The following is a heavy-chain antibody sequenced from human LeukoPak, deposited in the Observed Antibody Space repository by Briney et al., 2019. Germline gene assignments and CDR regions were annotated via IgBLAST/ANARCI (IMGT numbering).Heavy chain of an antibody. CDR2: IWYDGSNK. D-gene: IGHD3-3*01. Sequence: GGSLRLSCAASGFTSSSYGMHWVRQAPGKGLEWVAVIWYDGSNKYYADSVKGRFTISRDNSKNTLYLQMNSLRAEDTAVYYCARRSTLTYYDCWSGYYADHNWFDPWGQGTLVTVSS. V-gene: IGHV3-33*01. CDR3: ARRSTLTYYDCWSGYYADHNWFDP. CDR1: GFTSSSYG. J-gene: IGHJ5*02.